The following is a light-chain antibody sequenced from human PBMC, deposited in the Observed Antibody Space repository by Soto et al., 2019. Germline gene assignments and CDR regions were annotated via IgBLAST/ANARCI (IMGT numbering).Light chain of an antibody. CDR1: SSNIGNNT. V-gene: IGLV1-44*01. CDR2: SNN. Sequence: QSVLTQPPSASGTPGQRVTISCSGSSSNIGNNTVNWYQQLPGTAPKLLIYSNNQRPSGVPDRFSGSKSGTSASLAISGLQSEDEADYYCAAWDDSLNGPGVVFGGGTKVTVL. J-gene: IGLJ2*01. CDR3: AAWDDSLNGPGVV.